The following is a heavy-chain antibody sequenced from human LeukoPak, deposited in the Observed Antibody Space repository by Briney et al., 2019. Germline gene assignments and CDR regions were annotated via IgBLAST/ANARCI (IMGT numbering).Heavy chain of an antibody. Sequence: SETLSLTCTVSGGSITSSSHYWGWIRQPPGQGLQWIGLIYYDGSAYYNLSLKSRLTISIDTSKSQFSLQLSSVTAADTAVYYCARGAAAYDYWGQGTLVTVSS. CDR2: IYYDGSA. J-gene: IGHJ4*02. CDR3: ARGAAAYDY. D-gene: IGHD6-13*01. V-gene: IGHV4-39*07. CDR1: GGSITSSSHY.